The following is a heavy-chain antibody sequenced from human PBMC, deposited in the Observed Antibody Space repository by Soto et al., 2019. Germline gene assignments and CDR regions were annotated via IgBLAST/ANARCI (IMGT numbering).Heavy chain of an antibody. J-gene: IGHJ4*02. V-gene: IGHV3-23*01. CDR3: VKGGWLDY. CDR2: ISETGDSL. D-gene: IGHD3-10*01. Sequence: DVKLLESGGGLVQPGGSLRLSCAASQFTFSSFAMTWVRQAPGKGLEWVSFISETGDSLSYAESVKGRFTISRDNSKNTLYLQMSCLRPEDTAVYYCVKGGWLDYWGQGTLVTVSS. CDR1: QFTFSSFA.